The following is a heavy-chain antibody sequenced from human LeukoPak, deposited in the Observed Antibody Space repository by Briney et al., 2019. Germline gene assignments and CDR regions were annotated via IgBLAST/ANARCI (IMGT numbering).Heavy chain of an antibody. V-gene: IGHV3-30*04. CDR3: ARAGPRSSGWKIYTWGFDY. D-gene: IGHD6-19*01. Sequence: GGSLRLSCAASGFTFSSYAMHWVRQAPGKGLEWVAVISYDGSNKYYADSVKGRFTISRDNSKNTLYLQMNSLRAEDTAVYYCARAGPRSSGWKIYTWGFDYWGQGTLVTVSS. CDR1: GFTFSSYA. CDR2: ISYDGSNK. J-gene: IGHJ4*02.